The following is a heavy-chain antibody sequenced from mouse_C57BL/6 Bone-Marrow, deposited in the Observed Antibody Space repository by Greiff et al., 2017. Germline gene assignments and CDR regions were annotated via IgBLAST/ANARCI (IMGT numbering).Heavy chain of an antibody. V-gene: IGHV5-9-1*02. CDR2: ISSGGDYI. CDR3: TIDLNDYDGVDY. D-gene: IGHD2-4*01. Sequence: EVKLVESGEGLVKPGGSLKLSCAASGFTFSSYAMSWVRQTPEKRLEWVAYISSGGDYIYYADTVKGRFTISRDNARNTLYLQMCCLKSEDTAMYDCTIDLNDYDGVDYWGQGTTLTGSS. J-gene: IGHJ2*01. CDR1: GFTFSSYA.